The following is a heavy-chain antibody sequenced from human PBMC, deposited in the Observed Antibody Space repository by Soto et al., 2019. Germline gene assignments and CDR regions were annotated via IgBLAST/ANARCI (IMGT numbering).Heavy chain of an antibody. Sequence: SVKVSCKASGGTFSSYAISWVRQAPGQGLEWMGGIIPIFGTANYAQKFQGRVTITADESTSTAYMELSSLRSEDTAVYYCARVSRSSSSSFDYGDFNYWGQGTLVTVSS. V-gene: IGHV1-69*13. D-gene: IGHD6-6*01. CDR1: GGTFSSYA. J-gene: IGHJ4*02. CDR2: IIPIFGTA. CDR3: ARVSRSSSSSFDYGDFNY.